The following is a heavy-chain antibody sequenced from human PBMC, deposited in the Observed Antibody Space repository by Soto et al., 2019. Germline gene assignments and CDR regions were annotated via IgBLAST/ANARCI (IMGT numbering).Heavy chain of an antibody. J-gene: IGHJ4*02. CDR3: APNLSRRAAAGTRGPYSFDY. V-gene: IGHV2-26*01. Sequence: QVTLKESGPVLVKPTETLTLTCTVSGFSLSNARMGVSWIRQPPGKALEWLAHIFSNDEKSYSTSLKSRLTRSQAPPKSPVVLTMTNTDSVDIATYYCAPNLSRRAAAGTRGPYSFDYWGQGTLATVSS. D-gene: IGHD6-13*01. CDR1: GFSLSNARMG. CDR2: IFSNDEK.